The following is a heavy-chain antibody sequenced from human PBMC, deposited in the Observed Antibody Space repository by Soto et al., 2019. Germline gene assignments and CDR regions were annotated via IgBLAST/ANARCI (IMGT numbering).Heavy chain of an antibody. CDR2: SFWDDDK. D-gene: IGHD3-3*01. Sequence: QITLNESGPTVVRPTETLTLTCRFSGFSLTTSGVGVGCSSQSPGKAPEWLAISFWDDDKSYSASLKSRLTITKDTSKNQVVLTVSDLDPTDTATYYCANRVLRTGFALVTTTAIYFDFWGQGTPVAVSS. CDR3: ANRVLRTGFALVTTTAIYFDF. J-gene: IGHJ4*02. V-gene: IGHV2-5*02. CDR1: GFSLTTSGVG.